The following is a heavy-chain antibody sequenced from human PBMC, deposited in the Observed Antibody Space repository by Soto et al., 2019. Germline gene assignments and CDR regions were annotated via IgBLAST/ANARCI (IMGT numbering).Heavy chain of an antibody. CDR1: GGSISSGGYY. CDR3: ARGAWEPLTVVRGVTATFDY. D-gene: IGHD3-10*01. J-gene: IGHJ4*01. CDR2: IYYSGST. Sequence: QVQLQESGPGLVKPSQTLSLTCTVSGGSISSGGYYWSWIRQHPGKGLEWIGYIYYSGSTYYNPPHTGRVPKSVNSSENHLPLRLSYVTAGDTAVYSGARGAWEPLTVVRGVTATFDYWGHGTLVTVSS. V-gene: IGHV4-31*03.